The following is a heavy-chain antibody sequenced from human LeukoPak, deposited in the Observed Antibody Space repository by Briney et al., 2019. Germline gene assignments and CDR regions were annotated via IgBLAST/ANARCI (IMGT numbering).Heavy chain of an antibody. Sequence: PGRSLRLSCAASGFTFSSYGMHWVRQAPGKGLEWVAVISYDGSNKYYADSVKGRFTISRDNSKNTLYLQMNSLRAEDTAVYYCARDLYSGYCSGGSCYPYGMDVWGQGTTVTVSS. V-gene: IGHV3-30*03. CDR1: GFTFSSYG. D-gene: IGHD2-15*01. CDR2: ISYDGSNK. CDR3: ARDLYSGYCSGGSCYPYGMDV. J-gene: IGHJ6*02.